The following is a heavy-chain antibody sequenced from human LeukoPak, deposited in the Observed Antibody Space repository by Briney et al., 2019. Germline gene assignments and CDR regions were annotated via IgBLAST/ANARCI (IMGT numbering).Heavy chain of an antibody. J-gene: IGHJ4*02. Sequence: GGSLRLSCAASGFTFSSYGMHWVRQAPGKGLEWVAVIWYDGSNKYYADSVKGRFTISRDNSKNTLYLQMNSLRAEDTAVYYCARDLYATWHQYYFDYWGQGTLVTVSS. CDR3: ARDLYATWHQYYFDY. V-gene: IGHV3-33*01. CDR2: IWYDGSNK. CDR1: GFTFSSYG. D-gene: IGHD3-16*01.